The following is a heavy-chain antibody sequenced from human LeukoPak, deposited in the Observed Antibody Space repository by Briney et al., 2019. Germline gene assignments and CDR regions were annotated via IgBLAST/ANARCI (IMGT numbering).Heavy chain of an antibody. Sequence: SETLSLTCAGYGGSFSGYYWSWIRQPPGKGLEWIGEINHSGSTNYNPSLKSRVTISVDTSKNQFSLKLSSVTAADTAVYYCARIIVVVPAANNWFDPWGQGTLVTVSS. D-gene: IGHD2-2*01. CDR1: GGSFSGYY. J-gene: IGHJ5*02. V-gene: IGHV4-34*01. CDR2: INHSGST. CDR3: ARIIVVVPAANNWFDP.